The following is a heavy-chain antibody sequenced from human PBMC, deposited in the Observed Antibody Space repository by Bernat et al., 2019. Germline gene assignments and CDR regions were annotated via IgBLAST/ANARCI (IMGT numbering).Heavy chain of an antibody. V-gene: IGHV4-4*02. D-gene: IGHD5-12*01. CDR2: IYYSGST. Sequence: QVQLQESGPGLVKPSGTLSLTCAVSGGSISSSNWWSWVRQHPGKGLEWIGYIYYSGSTYYNPSLKSRVTISVDTSKNQFSLKLSSVTAADTAVYYCARFGGYDPLGFGDYWGQGTLVTVSS. J-gene: IGHJ4*02. CDR3: ARFGGYDPLGFGDY. CDR1: GGSISSSNW.